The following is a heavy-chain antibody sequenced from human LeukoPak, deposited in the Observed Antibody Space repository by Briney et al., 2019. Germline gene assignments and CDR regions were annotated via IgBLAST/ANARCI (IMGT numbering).Heavy chain of an antibody. V-gene: IGHV3-7*01. CDR2: IKQDGSEK. J-gene: IGHJ4*02. CDR3: ARDSPRAAAFDY. Sequence: PGGSLRLSCAASGFTFSSYWMSWVRQAPGKGLGWVANIKQDGSEKYYVDSVKGRCTIYRENAKYSLYLQVNSLRAEDTAVYYCARDSPRAAAFDYRVQGTLVTVSS. D-gene: IGHD6-13*01. CDR1: GFTFSSYW.